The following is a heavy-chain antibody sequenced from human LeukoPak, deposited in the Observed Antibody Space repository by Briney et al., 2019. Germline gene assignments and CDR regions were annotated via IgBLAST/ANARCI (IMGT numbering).Heavy chain of an antibody. CDR3: ARKYYYDSSGYYYGY. CDR2: ISAYNGNT. V-gene: IGHV1-18*01. D-gene: IGHD3-22*01. Sequence: ASVKVSCKASGYTFTSYGISWVRQAPGQGLEWMGWISAYNGNTNYAQKLQGRVTMTTDTSTSTAYMELRSLRSDDTAVYYCARKYYYDSSGYYYGYWGQGTLVTVSS. J-gene: IGHJ4*02. CDR1: GYTFTSYG.